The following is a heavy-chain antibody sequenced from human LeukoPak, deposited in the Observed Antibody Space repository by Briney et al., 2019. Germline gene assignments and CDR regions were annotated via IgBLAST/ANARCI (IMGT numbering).Heavy chain of an antibody. V-gene: IGHV4-34*01. Sequence: SDTLSLTYAVSGVSFNDYYWSWVRQTPARGLEWIGEINHSGYTNDSPSLKSRVSLSIDPSTKQFSLHLRAVTVADTGIYYCTRMTTGHDYWGQGTLVTVSS. D-gene: IGHD4-17*01. CDR3: TRMTTGHDY. CDR1: GVSFNDYY. J-gene: IGHJ4*02. CDR2: INHSGYT.